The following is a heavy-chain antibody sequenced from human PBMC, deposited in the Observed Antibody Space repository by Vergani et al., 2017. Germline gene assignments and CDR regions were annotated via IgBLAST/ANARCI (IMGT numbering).Heavy chain of an antibody. Sequence: QVVLQESGPGLVKPWETLSLTCTVSGESIRSGSHYWSWIRQPAGKGPEWFGHIHTGGSTDLNPSFKSRVSISVDTSKSQFSLKLNSVTVADTAVYYCARSRPYCTSGSCPAIWGQGTLVTVSS. V-gene: IGHV4-61*02. CDR3: ARSRPYCTSGSCPAI. D-gene: IGHD2-15*01. CDR2: IHTGGST. J-gene: IGHJ4*02. CDR1: GESIRSGSHY.